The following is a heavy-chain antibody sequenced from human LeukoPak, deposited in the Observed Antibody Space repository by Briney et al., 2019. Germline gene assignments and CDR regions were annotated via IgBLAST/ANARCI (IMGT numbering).Heavy chain of an antibody. D-gene: IGHD4-23*01. CDR2: IIPIFGTA. J-gene: IGHJ4*02. CDR3: ARARVYGGIPRNPRTLHPDY. V-gene: IGHV1-69*13. Sequence: SVKVSCKASGGTFSSCAISWVRQAPGQGLEWMGGIIPIFGTANYAQKFQGRVTITADESTSAAYMELSSLRSEDTAVYYCARARVYGGIPRNPRTLHPDYWGQGTLVTVSS. CDR1: GGTFSSCA.